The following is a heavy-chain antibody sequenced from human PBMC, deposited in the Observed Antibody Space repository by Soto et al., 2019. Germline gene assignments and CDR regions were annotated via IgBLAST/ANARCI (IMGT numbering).Heavy chain of an antibody. V-gene: IGHV3-64*01. D-gene: IGHD3-3*01. CDR3: AKAGGGDFWSGYYFLVPNYYYGMDV. CDR1: GFTFSSYA. Sequence: EGSLRLSCAASGFTFSSYAMHWVRQAPGKGLEYVSAISSNGGSTYYANSVKGRFTISRDNSKNTLYLQMGSLRAEDMAVYYCAKAGGGDFWSGYYFLVPNYYYGMDVWGQGTTVTVSS. CDR2: ISSNGGST. J-gene: IGHJ6*02.